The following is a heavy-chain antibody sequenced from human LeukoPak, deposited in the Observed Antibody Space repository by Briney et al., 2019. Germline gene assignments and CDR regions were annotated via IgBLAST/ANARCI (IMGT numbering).Heavy chain of an antibody. CDR3: ARRGYSYGILDY. V-gene: IGHV4-39*01. Sequence: ETLSLTCTVSGGSISSSSYYWGWIRQPPGKGLEWIGTIYYTGSTYYNPSLKSRVTISVDTSKNQFSLKLSSVTAADTAVYYCARRGYSYGILDYWGQGTLVTVSS. CDR1: GGSISSSSYY. CDR2: IYYTGST. D-gene: IGHD5-18*01. J-gene: IGHJ4*02.